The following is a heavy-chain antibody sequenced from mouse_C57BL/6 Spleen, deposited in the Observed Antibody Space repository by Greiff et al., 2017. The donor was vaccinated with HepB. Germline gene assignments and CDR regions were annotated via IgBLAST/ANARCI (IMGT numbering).Heavy chain of an antibody. D-gene: IGHD6-1*01. Sequence: DVMLVESGGGLVKPGGSLKLSCAASGFTFSSYAMSWVRQTPEKRLEWVATISDGGSYTYYPDNVKGRFTISRDNAKNNLYLQMSHLKSEDTAMYYCARDGGSPYFDYWGQGTTLTVSS. J-gene: IGHJ2*01. CDR1: GFTFSSYA. V-gene: IGHV5-4*01. CDR3: ARDGGSPYFDY. CDR2: ISDGGSYT.